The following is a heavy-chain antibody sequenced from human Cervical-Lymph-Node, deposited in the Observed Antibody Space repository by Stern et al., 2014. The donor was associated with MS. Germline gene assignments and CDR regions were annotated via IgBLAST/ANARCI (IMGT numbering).Heavy chain of an antibody. CDR3: ARSSSPSPYYYYGMDV. CDR1: GFTFSSYG. V-gene: IGHV3-33*01. Sequence: VQLVESGGGVVQPGRSLRLSCAASGFTFSSYGMHWVRQAPGKGLEWGAVIWYDGSNKYYADSVKGRFTISRDNSKSALYLQMNSLRAEDTTVYYCARSSSPSPYYYYGMDVWGQGTTVTVSS. J-gene: IGHJ6*02. CDR2: IWYDGSNK. D-gene: IGHD6-13*01.